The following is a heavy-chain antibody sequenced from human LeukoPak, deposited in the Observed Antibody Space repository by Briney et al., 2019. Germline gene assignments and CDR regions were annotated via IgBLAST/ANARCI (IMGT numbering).Heavy chain of an antibody. CDR2: GSGGST. CDR3: AKDYSGSSPWFDP. Sequence: PGGSLRLSCAASGFTFSSYASGSGGSTYYADSVKGRYTISRDNSKNTLYLQMNSLRAEDTAVYYCAKDYSGSSPWFDPWGQGTPVTVSS. J-gene: IGHJ5*02. D-gene: IGHD1-26*01. V-gene: IGHV3-23*01. CDR1: GFTFSSYA.